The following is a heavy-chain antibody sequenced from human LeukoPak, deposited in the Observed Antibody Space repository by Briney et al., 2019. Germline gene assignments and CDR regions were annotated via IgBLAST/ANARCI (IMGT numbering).Heavy chain of an antibody. D-gene: IGHD1-26*01. Sequence: GGSLRLSCAASGSTVSSNYMSWVRQAPGKGLEWVSVIYSGDSTYYADSVKGRFTISRDNSKNTLYLQMNSLRAEDTAVYYCARGSGSYYVVHFDYWGQGTLVTVSS. V-gene: IGHV3-66*01. CDR3: ARGSGSYYVVHFDY. J-gene: IGHJ4*02. CDR1: GSTVSSNY. CDR2: IYSGDST.